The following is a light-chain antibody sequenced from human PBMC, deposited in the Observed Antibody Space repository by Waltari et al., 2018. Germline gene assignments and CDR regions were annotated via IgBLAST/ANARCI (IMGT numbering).Light chain of an antibody. J-gene: IGLJ2*01. CDR2: EVT. Sequence: QSALTQPPSASGSPGQSVTIPCPGTGRDIGGYNCVPCYQQHPGKAPKLMIYEVTKRPSGVPDRFSGSKSGNTATLTISRVEAGDEADYYCQVWDSSSDHVVFGGGTKLTVL. V-gene: IGLV2-8*01. CDR1: GRDIGGYNC. CDR3: QVWDSSSDHVV.